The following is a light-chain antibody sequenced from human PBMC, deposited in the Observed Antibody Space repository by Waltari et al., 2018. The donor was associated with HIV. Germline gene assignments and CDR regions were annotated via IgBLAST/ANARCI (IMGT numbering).Light chain of an antibody. J-gene: IGKJ2*01. CDR2: EAA. CDR1: QSISAK. CDR3: QQYDSGPRGIT. Sequence: EIVMTQSPPTLSVSPGQRVTLSCRASQSISAKVAWYQQRPGQAPRLLIYEAATRPTGIPARFSGSGSGTEFNLTITSLQSEDFATYFCQQYDSGPRGITFGQGTMLEIK. V-gene: IGKV3-15*01.